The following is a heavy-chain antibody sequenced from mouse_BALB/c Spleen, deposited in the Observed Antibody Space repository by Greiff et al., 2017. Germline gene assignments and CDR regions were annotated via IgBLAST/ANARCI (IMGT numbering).Heavy chain of an antibody. CDR1: GYTFTSYW. V-gene: IGHV1-7*01. CDR3: ARSRGLLRGPSDY. J-gene: IGHJ4*01. D-gene: IGHD1-1*01. Sequence: QVQLKESGAELAKPGASVKMSCKASGYTFTSYWMHWVKQRPGQGLEWIGYINPSTGYTEYNQKFKDKATLTADKSSSTAYMQLSSLTSEDSAVYYCARSRGLLRGPSDYWGQGTSVTVSS. CDR2: INPSTGYT.